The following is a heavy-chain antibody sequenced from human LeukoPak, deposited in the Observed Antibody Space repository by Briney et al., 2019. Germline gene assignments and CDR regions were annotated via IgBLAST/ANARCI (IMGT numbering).Heavy chain of an antibody. V-gene: IGHV1-18*01. CDR2: ISAYNGNT. J-gene: IGHJ6*02. CDR1: GYTFTSYG. D-gene: IGHD1-1*01. Sequence: GASVKVSCKASGYTFTSYGISWVRQAPGQGLEWMGWISAYNGNTNYAQKLQGRVTMTTDTSTSTAYMELRSLRSDDTAVYYCARDKRGTYYYYYGMDVWGQGTTVTVSS. CDR3: ARDKRGTYYYYYGMDV.